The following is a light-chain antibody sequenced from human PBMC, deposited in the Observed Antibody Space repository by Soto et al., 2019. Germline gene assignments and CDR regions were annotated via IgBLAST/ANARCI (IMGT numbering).Light chain of an antibody. CDR2: SNT. Sequence: QTVVTQPPSASATPGQRVTISCSGSSSNIATNPVNWYQHLPGTAPKLLFYSNTQRPSGVPDRFSASKSGTSASLAINGLQSEDEADYYCAAWDDSLNGYVFASGTKLTVL. CDR3: AAWDDSLNGYV. V-gene: IGLV1-44*01. J-gene: IGLJ1*01. CDR1: SSNIATNP.